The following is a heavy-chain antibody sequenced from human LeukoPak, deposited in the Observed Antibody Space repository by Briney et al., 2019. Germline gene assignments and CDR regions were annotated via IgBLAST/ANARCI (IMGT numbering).Heavy chain of an antibody. CDR1: GYTFTNYD. Sequence: GASVKVSCKASGYTFTNYDINWVRQVTGQGLEWMGWMNPNSGNTGYAQKFQGRVTITRNTSISTAYMELSSLRSEDTAVYYYARVPYCSSTSCYTGYYYYYYYMDVWGKGTTVTVSS. CDR2: MNPNSGNT. V-gene: IGHV1-8*03. CDR3: ARVPYCSSTSCYTGYYYYYYYMDV. D-gene: IGHD2-2*02. J-gene: IGHJ6*03.